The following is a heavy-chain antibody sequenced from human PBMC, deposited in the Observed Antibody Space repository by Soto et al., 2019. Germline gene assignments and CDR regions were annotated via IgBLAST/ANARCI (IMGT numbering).Heavy chain of an antibody. CDR3: ARLRLTGYFDY. Sequence: QVQLVESGGGLVKPGGSLRLSCVASGFTFSDHYMTWLRQAPGKGLAWLSYISTSSSYTNYADSVKGRFTISRDNAMNSMYLQMNSLRAEDTAGYYCARLRLTGYFDYWGQGTLVTVSS. CDR2: ISTSSSYT. V-gene: IGHV3-11*05. CDR1: GFTFSDHY. J-gene: IGHJ4*02.